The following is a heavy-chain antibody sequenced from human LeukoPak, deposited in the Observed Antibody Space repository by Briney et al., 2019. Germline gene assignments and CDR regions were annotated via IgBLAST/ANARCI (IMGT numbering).Heavy chain of an antibody. Sequence: SETLSLTSAVYGESFTGHHWSWIRQPPGRRLEWIGEINHSGSTNYNPSLKSRVTISVDTSKNQFSLKLSSVTAADTAMYYCARVNMITFGGAPRRGYFDYWGQGTLDTVSS. CDR1: GESFTGHH. D-gene: IGHD3-16*01. CDR2: INHSGST. CDR3: ARVNMITFGGAPRRGYFDY. V-gene: IGHV4-34*01. J-gene: IGHJ4*02.